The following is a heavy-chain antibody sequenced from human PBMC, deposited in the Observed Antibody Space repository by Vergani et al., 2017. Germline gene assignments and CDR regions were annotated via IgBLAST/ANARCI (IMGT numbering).Heavy chain of an antibody. CDR2: ISWDGGST. Sequence: EVQLVESGGVVVQPGGSLRLSCAASGFTFDDYAMHWVRLAPGKGLEWVSLISWDGGSTYYADSVKGRFTISRDNSKNSLYLQMNSLRAEDTALYYCAKEGGLSYYDSSGYRAPYYFDYWGQGTLVTVSS. J-gene: IGHJ4*02. D-gene: IGHD3-22*01. CDR3: AKEGGLSYYDSSGYRAPYYFDY. V-gene: IGHV3-43D*04. CDR1: GFTFDDYA.